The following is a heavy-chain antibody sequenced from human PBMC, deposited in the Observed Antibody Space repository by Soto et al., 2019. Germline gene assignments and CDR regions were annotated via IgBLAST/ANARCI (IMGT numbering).Heavy chain of an antibody. D-gene: IGHD3-10*01. J-gene: IGHJ6*02. CDR2: ISADGKKT. CDR3: AKDRGSWDYYYGMDA. V-gene: IGHV3-30*18. Sequence: PVGSLRLSCAASGFTFSAFGMHWVRQAPGKGLEWVAVISADGKKTFYADSVKGRFTISRDSPHNALFLDLSSLRGDDTAVYYCAKDRGSWDYYYGMDAWGQGTTVTVSS. CDR1: GFTFSAFG.